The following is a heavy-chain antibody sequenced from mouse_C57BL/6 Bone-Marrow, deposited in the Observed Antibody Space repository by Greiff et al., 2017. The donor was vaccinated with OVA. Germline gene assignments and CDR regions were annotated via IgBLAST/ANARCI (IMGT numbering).Heavy chain of an antibody. CDR1: GFTFSSYA. V-gene: IGHV5-4*03. CDR2: ISDGGSYT. J-gene: IGHJ3*01. Sequence: EVKVEESGGGLVKPGGSLKLSCAASGFTFSSYAMSWVRQTPEKRLEWVATISDGGSYTYYPDNVKGRFTISRDNAKNNLYLQMSHLKSEDTAMYYCARVTYDGYSYAYWGQGTLVTVSA. D-gene: IGHD2-3*01. CDR3: ARVTYDGYSYAY.